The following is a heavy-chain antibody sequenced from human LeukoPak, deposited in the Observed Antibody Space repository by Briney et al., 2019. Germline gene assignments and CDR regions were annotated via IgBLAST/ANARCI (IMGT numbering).Heavy chain of an antibody. CDR1: GYTFTGYY. CDR2: INPNSGGT. D-gene: IGHD5-18*01. V-gene: IGHV1-2*02. Sequence: ASVNVSCKASGYTFTGYYMHLVRQAPGQGNEWMGWINPNSGGTNYAQKFQGRVTMTRDTSISTAYMELSRLRSDDTAVYYCARDIVMVTYWFDPWGEGTLVTVSS. CDR3: ARDIVMVTYWFDP. J-gene: IGHJ5*02.